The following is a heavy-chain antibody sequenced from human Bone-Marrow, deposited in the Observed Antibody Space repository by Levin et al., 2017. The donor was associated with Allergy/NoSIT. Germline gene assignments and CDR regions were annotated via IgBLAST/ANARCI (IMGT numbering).Heavy chain of an antibody. J-gene: IGHJ5*02. CDR3: VRDNVVSGDSGVGH. V-gene: IGHV3-23*03. CDR2: IYTGGST. Sequence: GGSLRLSCVASGFIFSNCPMSWVRQTPGKGLEWISVIYTGGSTAHADSVKGRFTISRDNSKNMLYLQMNGLRAEDTAVYYCVRDNVVSGDSGVGHWGQGTRVTVSS. D-gene: IGHD2-21*02. CDR1: GFIFSNCP.